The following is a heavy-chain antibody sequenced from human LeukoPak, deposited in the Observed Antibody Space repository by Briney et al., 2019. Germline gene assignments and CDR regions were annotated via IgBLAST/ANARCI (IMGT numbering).Heavy chain of an antibody. V-gene: IGHV4-31*03. CDR2: IYYSGST. D-gene: IGHD4-17*01. CDR1: GGSISSGGYY. J-gene: IGHJ1*01. Sequence: TLSLTCTVSGGSISSGGYYWSWIRQHPGKGLEWIGYIYYSGSTYYNPSLKSRVTISVDTSKNQFSLKLSSVTAADTAVYYCARGGTLRWSRAEYFQHWGQGTLVTVSS. CDR3: ARGGTLRWSRAEYFQH.